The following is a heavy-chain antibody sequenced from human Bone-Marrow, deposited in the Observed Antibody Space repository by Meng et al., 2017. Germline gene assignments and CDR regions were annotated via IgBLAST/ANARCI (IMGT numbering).Heavy chain of an antibody. CDR2: IIPMFGTE. CDR1: RGTFSAYA. Sequence: SVKVSCKASRGTFSAYAITWVRQAPGQGLEWMGGIIPMFGTETYAHKVQGRVTITADESTSTAYMELSSLRSEDTAVYYCASSPYSSSWYEEGGFDYWGQGTLVTFSS. V-gene: IGHV1-69*13. J-gene: IGHJ4*02. CDR3: ASSPYSSSWYEEGGFDY. D-gene: IGHD6-13*01.